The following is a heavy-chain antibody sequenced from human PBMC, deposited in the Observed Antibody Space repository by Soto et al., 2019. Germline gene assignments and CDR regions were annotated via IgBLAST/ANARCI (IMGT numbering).Heavy chain of an antibody. CDR2: ISYDGSHK. D-gene: IGHD3-10*01. CDR1: GLTFSSFG. V-gene: IGHV3-30*18. Sequence: QVHLVESGGGVVQPGRSLRLSCAASGLTFSSFGMHWVRHTPGKGLEWLAVISYDGSHKLHADSVQGRFTISRDNSKNTVSLQMNSLRTEDTAVYYCAKDLGLDASASYPYYWGQGTLVTVSS. J-gene: IGHJ4*02. CDR3: AKDLGLDASASYPYY.